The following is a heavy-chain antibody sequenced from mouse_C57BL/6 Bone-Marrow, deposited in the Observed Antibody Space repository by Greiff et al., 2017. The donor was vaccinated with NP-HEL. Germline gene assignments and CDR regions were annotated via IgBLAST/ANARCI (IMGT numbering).Heavy chain of an antibody. Sequence: QVQLQQPGAELVKPGASVKLSCKASGYTFTSYWMHWVKQRPGQGLEWIGMIHPNSGSTNYNEKFKSKATLTVDKSPSTAYMQLSSLTSEDSAVYYCARGGVLRFAYWGQGTLVTVSA. V-gene: IGHV1-64*01. J-gene: IGHJ3*01. CDR2: IHPNSGST. CDR1: GYTFTSYW. CDR3: ARGGVLRFAY.